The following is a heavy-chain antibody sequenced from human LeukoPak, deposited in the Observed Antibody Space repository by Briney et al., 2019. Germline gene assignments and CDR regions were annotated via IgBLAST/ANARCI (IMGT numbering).Heavy chain of an antibody. J-gene: IGHJ4*02. D-gene: IGHD2-15*01. V-gene: IGHV4-30-4*02. CDR2: IYYSGST. CDR1: GGSISSGDYY. Sequence: PSETLSLTCTVSGGSISSGDYYWSRIRQPPGKGLEWIGYIYYSGSTYYNPSLKSRVTISVDTSKNQFSLKLSSVTAADTAVYYCATHPPKLCTGGSCSDYWGQGTLVTVSS. CDR3: ATHPPKLCTGGSCSDY.